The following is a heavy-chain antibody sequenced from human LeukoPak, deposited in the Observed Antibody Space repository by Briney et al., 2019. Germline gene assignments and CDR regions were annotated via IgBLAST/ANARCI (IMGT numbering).Heavy chain of an antibody. V-gene: IGHV4-39*07. CDR2: IYYSGST. J-gene: IGHJ5*02. Sequence: SETLSLTCTVSGGSISSSSYYWGWIRQPPGKGLERIGSIYYSGSTYYNPSLKSRVTISVDTSKNQFSLKLSSVTAADTAVYYCARNVPAASPRNWFDPWGQGTLVTVSS. CDR1: GGSISSSSYY. D-gene: IGHD2-2*01. CDR3: ARNVPAASPRNWFDP.